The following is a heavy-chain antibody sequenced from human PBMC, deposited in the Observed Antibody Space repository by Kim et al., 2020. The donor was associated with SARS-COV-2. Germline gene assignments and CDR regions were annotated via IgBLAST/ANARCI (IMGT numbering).Heavy chain of an antibody. CDR2: INQDGSEK. D-gene: IGHD5-18*01. CDR3: ARYSYGYYYSYGMDV. J-gene: IGHJ6*02. Sequence: GGSLRLSCAASGFTFSSYWMSWVRQAPGKGLEWVANINQDGSEKYYVDSVKGRFTISRDNAKNSLYLQMNSLRAEDTAVYYCARYSYGYYYSYGMDVWGQGTTVTVSS. CDR1: GFTFSSYW. V-gene: IGHV3-7*01.